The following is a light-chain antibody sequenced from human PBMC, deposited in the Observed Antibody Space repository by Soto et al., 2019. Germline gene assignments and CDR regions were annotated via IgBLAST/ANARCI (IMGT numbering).Light chain of an antibody. CDR3: QQSYSTPWT. J-gene: IGKJ1*01. CDR1: HSASSY. CDR2: AAS. Sequence: DIHVSHSPASLSASVGDGVTITCRASHSASSYLNWYQQIPVKAPKLLIYAASSLQSGVPSRFSGSGSGTDFTLTISSLQPEDFATYYRQQSYSTPWTFGQGTKVDIK. V-gene: IGKV1-39*01.